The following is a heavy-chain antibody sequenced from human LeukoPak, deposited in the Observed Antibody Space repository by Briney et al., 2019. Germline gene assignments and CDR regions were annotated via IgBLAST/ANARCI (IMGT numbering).Heavy chain of an antibody. D-gene: IGHD1-14*01. Sequence: SETLSLTCTVSGGSINSDNHYWAWIRQPPGKGLEWIGEIHRSGSPNYNPPLQSRVTISIDRSRNQIVLELSSVTAADTAVYYCAREILGGFNPGAYWGQGILVTVSS. J-gene: IGHJ4*02. V-gene: IGHV4-39*06. CDR3: AREILGGFNPGAY. CDR1: GGSINSDNHY. CDR2: IHRSGSP.